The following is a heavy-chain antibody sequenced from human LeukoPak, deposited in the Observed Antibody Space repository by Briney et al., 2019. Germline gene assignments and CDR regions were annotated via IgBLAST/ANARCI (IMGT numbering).Heavy chain of an antibody. Sequence: ASVKVSCKASGYTFTSYDINWVRQATGQGLEWMGWMNPNSGNTGYAQRFQGRVTMTRNTSISTAYMELSSLRSEDTAVYYCAGYCSGGSQCPFDYWGQGTLVTVSS. J-gene: IGHJ4*02. CDR1: GYTFTSYD. CDR3: AGYCSGGSQCPFDY. V-gene: IGHV1-8*01. D-gene: IGHD2-15*01. CDR2: MNPNSGNT.